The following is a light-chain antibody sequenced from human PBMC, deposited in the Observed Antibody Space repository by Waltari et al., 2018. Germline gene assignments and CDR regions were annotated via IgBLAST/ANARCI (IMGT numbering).Light chain of an antibody. J-gene: IGLJ2*01. CDR3: CSYAGSYTFL. CDR1: SSDIGGYNY. Sequence: QAALTQPRSVSGSPGQSVTISCTGTSSDIGGYNYFSWYQQHPGTAPKLMIYEVNKRPSGVSDRFSGSKSGNTASLTISGLQAEDEADYYCCSYAGSYTFLFGGGTRLTVL. V-gene: IGLV2-11*01. CDR2: EVN.